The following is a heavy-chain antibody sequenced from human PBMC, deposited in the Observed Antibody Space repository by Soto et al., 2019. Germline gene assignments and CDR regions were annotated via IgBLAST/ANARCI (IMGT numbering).Heavy chain of an antibody. CDR2: INEDESEK. CDR3: ARGDFYSGDL. V-gene: IGHV3-7*05. CDR1: GFTFRSYW. Sequence: EVQLVESGGGLVQPGGSLRLSCVASGFTFRSYWMSWVRQAPGKGLEWVANINEDESEKNYVDSVKGRFTISRDNAKNSLYLQMNSLRAEDTAMYFCARGDFYSGDLWGEGTLDTVSP. D-gene: IGHD4-4*01. J-gene: IGHJ5*02.